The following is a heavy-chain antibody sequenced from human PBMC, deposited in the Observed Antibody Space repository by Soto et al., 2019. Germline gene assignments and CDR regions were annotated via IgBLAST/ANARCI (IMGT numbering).Heavy chain of an antibody. Sequence: ASVKVSCKASGYTFTSYAMHWVRQAPGQRLEWMGWINAGNGNTKYSQKFQGRVTITRDTSASTAHMELSSLRSEDTAVYYCARDRGTWTTVTTFDYWGQGTLVTVSS. J-gene: IGHJ4*02. V-gene: IGHV1-3*01. CDR2: INAGNGNT. D-gene: IGHD4-17*01. CDR3: ARDRGTWTTVTTFDY. CDR1: GYTFTSYA.